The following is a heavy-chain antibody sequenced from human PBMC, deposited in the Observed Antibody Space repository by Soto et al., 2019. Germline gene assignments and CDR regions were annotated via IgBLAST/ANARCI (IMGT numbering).Heavy chain of an antibody. CDR1: GFSLSNSGVG. CDR2: IYGDNDK. Sequence: QITLKESGPSPVKPTQTLTVTCTFSGFSLSNSGVGVAWIRQPPGKALEWLALIYGDNDKRYSPSLKTRLTITKDTSKNQVVLTLTNLDPVDTATYYCACCTLHDYGDYDPGTSHVFDSWGQGTLVTVSS. V-gene: IGHV2-5*02. D-gene: IGHD4-17*01. CDR3: ACCTLHDYGDYDPGTSHVFDS. J-gene: IGHJ4*02.